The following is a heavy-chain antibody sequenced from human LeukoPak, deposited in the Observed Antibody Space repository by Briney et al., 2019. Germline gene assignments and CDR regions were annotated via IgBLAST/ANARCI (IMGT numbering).Heavy chain of an antibody. Sequence: PGGSLRLSCAASGFTFNDYGMTWVRQVSGKGLEWVSNINWNGGSTGYTDSVKGRFTISRDNAKNSLYLQMNSLRAEDTALYYCAGGDFGFTPTPNYYSYYMDVGGKGTMVTVS. CDR3: AGGDFGFTPTPNYYSYYMDV. CDR2: INWNGGST. D-gene: IGHD3-16*01. V-gene: IGHV3-20*04. J-gene: IGHJ6*03. CDR1: GFTFNDYG.